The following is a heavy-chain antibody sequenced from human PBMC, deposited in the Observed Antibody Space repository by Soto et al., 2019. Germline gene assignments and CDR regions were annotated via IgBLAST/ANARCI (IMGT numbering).Heavy chain of an antibody. J-gene: IGHJ6*02. D-gene: IGHD5-12*01. Sequence: PSETLSLTCTVSGGSISSYYWSWIRQPPGKGLEWIGYIYYSGSTNYNPSLKSRVTISVDTSKNQFSLKLSSVTAADTAVYYCARDLNSGYDSYYYYGMDVWGQGTTVTVSS. V-gene: IGHV4-59*01. CDR2: IYYSGST. CDR3: ARDLNSGYDSYYYYGMDV. CDR1: GGSISSYY.